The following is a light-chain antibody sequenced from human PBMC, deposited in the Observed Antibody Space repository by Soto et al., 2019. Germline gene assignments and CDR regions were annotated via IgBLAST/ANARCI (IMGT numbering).Light chain of an antibody. Sequence: VMTQSPATLSVSPGERSTRSCRSSQSVSSNLAWYQQKPGQAPRLLIYGASTRATGIPARFSGSGSGTEFTLTISSLQSEDFAVYYCQQYNNWPPITFGQGTKVDIK. J-gene: IGKJ1*01. V-gene: IGKV3-15*01. CDR1: QSVSSN. CDR2: GAS. CDR3: QQYNNWPPIT.